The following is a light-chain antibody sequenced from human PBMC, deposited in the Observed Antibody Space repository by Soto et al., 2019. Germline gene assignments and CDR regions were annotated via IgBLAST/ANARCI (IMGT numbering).Light chain of an antibody. CDR1: NIGSAS. V-gene: IGLV3-21*02. J-gene: IGLJ1*01. CDR2: DDS. CDR3: NSYTSSTSRPYV. Sequence: SYELTQPPSVSVAPGQTARITCGGNNIGSASVHWYQKKPGQAPVLVVYDDSDRPSGIPERFSGSKSGNTASLTISALQAEDEADYFCNSYTSSTSRPYVFGTGTKVTVL.